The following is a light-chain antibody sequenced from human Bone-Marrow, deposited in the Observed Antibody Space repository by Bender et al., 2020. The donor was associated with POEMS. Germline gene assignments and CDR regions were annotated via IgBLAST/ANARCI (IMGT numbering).Light chain of an antibody. V-gene: IGLV2-14*02. CDR2: EVS. CDR3: AVWDDSLNGWV. CDR1: SSDVGSYDL. J-gene: IGLJ3*02. Sequence: QSALTQPASVSGSPGQSLTISCSGTSSDVGSYDLVSWYQQHPGKAPKLMIYEVSKRPSGVSNRFSGSKSGTSASLAISGLQSGDEADYYCAVWDDSLNGWVFGGGTKLTVL.